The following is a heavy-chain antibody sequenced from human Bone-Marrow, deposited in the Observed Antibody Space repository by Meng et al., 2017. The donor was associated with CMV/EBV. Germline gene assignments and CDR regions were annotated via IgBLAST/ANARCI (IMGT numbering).Heavy chain of an antibody. J-gene: IGHJ4*02. V-gene: IGHV4-61*01. Sequence: VSSSSYYWSWIRQPPGRGLEWIGYISNSGSTNYNPSLKSRVTISIDTSKNQFSLKLSSVTAADTAVYYCARAFRGYCSTTSCYIFDSWGQGSLVTVSS. D-gene: IGHD2-2*02. CDR3: ARAFRGYCSTTSCYIFDS. CDR2: ISNSGST. CDR1: VSSSSYY.